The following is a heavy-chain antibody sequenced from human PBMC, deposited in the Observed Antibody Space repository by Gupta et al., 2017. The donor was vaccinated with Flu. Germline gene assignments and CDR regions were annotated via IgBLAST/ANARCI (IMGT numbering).Heavy chain of an antibody. CDR2: ISHSGSTI. J-gene: IGHJ6*02. CDR1: GFILSNYE. V-gene: IGHV3-48*03. CDR3: ARAFDPIHYYGMDV. D-gene: IGHD3-3*02. Sequence: EVQLVESGGGWVQPGGSLRLSCVASGFILSNYEMNWVRQAPGKGLEWVSYISHSGSTISYADSVKGRFTISRDNAQNSLYLQMSSLRAEDTAVYYCARAFDPIHYYGMDVWGQGTTVTVSS.